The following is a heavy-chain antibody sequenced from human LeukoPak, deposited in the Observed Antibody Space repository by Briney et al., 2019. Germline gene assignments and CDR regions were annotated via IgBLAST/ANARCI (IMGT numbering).Heavy chain of an antibody. CDR2: IYHSGST. D-gene: IGHD3-22*01. Sequence: SETLSLTCAVSGGSISSSNWWSWVRQPPGKGLEWTGEIYHSGSTNYNPSLKSRVTISVDKSKNQFSLKLSSVTAADTAVYYCALSGYYSGGFDYWGQGTLVTVSS. CDR1: GGSISSSNW. J-gene: IGHJ4*02. V-gene: IGHV4-4*02. CDR3: ALSGYYSGGFDY.